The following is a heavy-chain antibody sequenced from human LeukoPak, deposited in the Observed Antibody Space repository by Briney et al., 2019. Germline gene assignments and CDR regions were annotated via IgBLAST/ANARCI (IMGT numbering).Heavy chain of an antibody. CDR2: INYSGSS. Sequence: SETLSLTCAVSGGSISAYYWSWIRQPPGKGLEWIGYINYSGSSNYNPSLKSRVTISLDTSKNQFSLKLSSVTAADTAVYYCAGGGAATSWGRGTLVTVSS. CDR1: GGSISAYY. J-gene: IGHJ4*02. D-gene: IGHD6-25*01. CDR3: AGGGAATS. V-gene: IGHV4-59*01.